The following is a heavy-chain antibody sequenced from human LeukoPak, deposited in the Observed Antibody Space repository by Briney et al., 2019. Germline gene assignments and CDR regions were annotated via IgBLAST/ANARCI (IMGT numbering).Heavy chain of an antibody. V-gene: IGHV1-8*01. CDR2: MNPNSGNT. CDR3: ARGGLGRWLPSPNWFDP. J-gene: IGHJ5*02. CDR1: GYTFTSYD. Sequence: ASVTVSCKASGYTFTSYDINWVRQAAGQGLEWMGWMNPNSGNTVYAQKFQGRVTMTRNTSISTAYMELSSLRSEDTAVYYCARGGLGRWLPSPNWFDPWGQGTLVTVSS. D-gene: IGHD2-15*01.